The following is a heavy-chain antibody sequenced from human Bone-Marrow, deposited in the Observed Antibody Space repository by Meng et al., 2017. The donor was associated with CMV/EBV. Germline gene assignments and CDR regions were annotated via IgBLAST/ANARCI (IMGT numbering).Heavy chain of an antibody. V-gene: IGHV3-30-3*01. D-gene: IGHD3-3*01. Sequence: GSLRLSCAASGFTFSDYYMSWIRQAPGKGLEWVAVISYDGSNKYYADSVKGRFTISRDNSKTTLYLQMNSLRAEDTAVYYCARGWEYYDFWSGYYTPPQMLFDIWGQGTMVTVSS. CDR3: ARGWEYYDFWSGYYTPPQMLFDI. CDR1: GFTFSDYY. CDR2: ISYDGSNK. J-gene: IGHJ3*02.